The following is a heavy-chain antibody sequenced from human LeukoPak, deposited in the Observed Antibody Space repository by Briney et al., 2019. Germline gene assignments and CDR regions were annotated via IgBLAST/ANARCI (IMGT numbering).Heavy chain of an antibody. J-gene: IGHJ4*02. Sequence: SETLSLTCTVPGGSISSGGYYWSWIRQPPGKGLEWIGYIYHSGSTYYNPSLKSRVTISVDRSKNQFSLKLSSVTAADTAVYYCARDDDFWYLWGQGTLVTVSS. CDR1: GGSISSGGYY. V-gene: IGHV4-30-2*01. CDR3: ARDDDFWYL. D-gene: IGHD3-3*01. CDR2: IYHSGST.